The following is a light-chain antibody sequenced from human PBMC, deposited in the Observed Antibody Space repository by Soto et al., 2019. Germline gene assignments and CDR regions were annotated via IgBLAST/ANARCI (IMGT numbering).Light chain of an antibody. CDR2: EDN. J-gene: IGLJ2*01. V-gene: IGLV6-57*04. CDR1: SGSIASNY. Sequence: NFMLTQPHSVSESPGKTVTISCTRSSGSIASNYVQWYQQRPGSAPTTVIYEDNQRPSGVPDRFSGSIDSSSNSASLTISGLKTGDEADYYCQSYDSSNQGVVFGGGTKVTVL. CDR3: QSYDSSNQGVV.